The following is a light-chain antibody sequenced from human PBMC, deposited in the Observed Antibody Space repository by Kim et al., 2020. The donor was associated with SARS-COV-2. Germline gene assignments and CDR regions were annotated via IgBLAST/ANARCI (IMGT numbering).Light chain of an antibody. CDR1: QIVDTKY. CDR3: QQYGRSALT. J-gene: IGKJ4*01. V-gene: IGKV3-20*01. CDR2: DSS. Sequence: LSPGERAPLSCRAGQIVDTKYLAWYQQKPGQAPRLLIHDSSSRATGIPDRFRGSGSGTDFTLTISRLEPEDFAVYYCQQYGRSALTFGGGTRVEIK.